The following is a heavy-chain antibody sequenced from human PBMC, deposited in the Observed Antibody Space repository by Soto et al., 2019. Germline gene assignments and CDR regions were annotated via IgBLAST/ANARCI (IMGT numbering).Heavy chain of an antibody. J-gene: IGHJ4*02. V-gene: IGHV4-34*01. D-gene: IGHD3-3*01. CDR1: GGSFSGYY. CDR2: INHSGST. CDR3: AADGSGYYHYFDY. Sequence: QVQLQQWGAGLLKPSETLSLTCAVYGGSFSGYYWSWIRQPPGKGLEWIGEINHSGSTNYNPSLTSRVTISVATSKSQCSLKLSSVTAADTAVYYCAADGSGYYHYFDYWGQGTLVTVSS.